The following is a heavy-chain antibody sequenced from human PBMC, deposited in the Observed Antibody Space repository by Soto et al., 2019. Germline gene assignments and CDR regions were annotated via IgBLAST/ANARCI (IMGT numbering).Heavy chain of an antibody. CDR1: SGSIPSSNW. D-gene: IGHD5-12*01. J-gene: IGHJ4*02. CDR2: VSHTGNT. Sequence: QVQLQESGPGLVKPSGTLSLTCAVSSGSIPSSNWWSWVRQPPGKGLEWIGEVSHTGNTNYIPSLKSRVTISVDKSRNQFSLRLSSVNAADTAVYYCARNRYGGYDFDYWCQGSLVTVSS. CDR3: ARNRYGGYDFDY. V-gene: IGHV4-4*02.